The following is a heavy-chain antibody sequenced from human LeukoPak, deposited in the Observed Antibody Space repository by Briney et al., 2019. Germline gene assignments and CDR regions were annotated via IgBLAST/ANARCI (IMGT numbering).Heavy chain of an antibody. D-gene: IGHD5-18*01. CDR3: ARSQYSYDFFDY. Sequence: SETLSLTCTVSGASITSYYWTWIRQPPGKGLEWIGSIYYSGSTNYNPSLKSRVTISVDTSKNQFSLKLSSVTAADTAMYYCARSQYSYDFFDYWGQGTLVTVSS. J-gene: IGHJ4*02. CDR1: GASITSYY. CDR2: IYYSGST. V-gene: IGHV4-59*08.